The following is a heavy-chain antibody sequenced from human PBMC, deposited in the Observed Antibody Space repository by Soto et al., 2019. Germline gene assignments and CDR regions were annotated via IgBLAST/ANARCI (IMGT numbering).Heavy chain of an antibody. J-gene: IGHJ5*02. CDR3: ARVRHSPRSITIFGVVQRENNWFDP. CDR1: GYTFTSYD. CDR2: MNPNSGNT. V-gene: IGHV1-8*01. D-gene: IGHD3-3*01. Sequence: GASVKVSCKASGYTFTSYDINWVRQATGQGLEWMGWMNPNSGNTGYAQKFQGRVTMTRNTSISTAYMELSSLRSEDTAVYYCARVRHSPRSITIFGVVQRENNWFDPWGQGTLVTVSS.